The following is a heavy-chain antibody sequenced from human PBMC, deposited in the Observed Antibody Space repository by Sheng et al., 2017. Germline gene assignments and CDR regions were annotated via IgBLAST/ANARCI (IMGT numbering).Heavy chain of an antibody. Sequence: EVQLLESGGDLVQPGGSLRLSCAASGFTCSNCDINWVRQVPGKGLEWVSGISGSGEGSYYVDSVKGRFTISRDNSKNIIYLQMNSLRAEDTAVYYCAKRGINGIQGGGAFDIWGQGTMVTVSS. D-gene: IGHD2-8*01. CDR1: GFTCSNCD. J-gene: IGHJ3*02. CDR3: AKRGINGIQGGGAFDI. CDR2: ISGSGEGS. V-gene: IGHV3-23*01.